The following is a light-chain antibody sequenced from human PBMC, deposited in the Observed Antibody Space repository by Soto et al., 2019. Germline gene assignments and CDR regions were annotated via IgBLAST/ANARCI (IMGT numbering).Light chain of an antibody. CDR3: QQYYTTPTWT. J-gene: IGKJ1*01. CDR1: QSVLYSSSNKNY. CDR2: WAS. Sequence: DIVMTQSPDSLAVSLGERATINCKSSQSVLYSSSNKNYLAWYQQKPGQPPKLLIYWASTRESGVPDRFSGSGSGTDLTLTSSSLQAEDVAVYYCQQYYTTPTWTFGQGTKVEIK. V-gene: IGKV4-1*01.